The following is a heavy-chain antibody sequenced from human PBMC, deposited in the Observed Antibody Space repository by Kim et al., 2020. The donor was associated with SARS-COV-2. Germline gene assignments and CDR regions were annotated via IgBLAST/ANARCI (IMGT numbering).Heavy chain of an antibody. J-gene: IGHJ5*02. CDR1: GGSFSGYY. CDR2: INHSGST. D-gene: IGHD4-17*01. V-gene: IGHV4-34*01. CDR3: ARVGYGGNLMWRVNWFDP. Sequence: SETLSLTCAVYGGSFSGYYWSWIRQPPGKGLEWIGEINHSGSTNYNPSLKSRVTISVDTSKNQFSLKLSSVTAADTAVYYCARVGYGGNLMWRVNWFDPWGQGTLVTVSS.